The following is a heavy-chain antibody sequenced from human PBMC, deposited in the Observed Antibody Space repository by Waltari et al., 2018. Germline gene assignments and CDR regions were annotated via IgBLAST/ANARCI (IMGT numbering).Heavy chain of an antibody. V-gene: IGHV3-53*01. D-gene: IGHD1-1*01. CDR1: GFTVSSNY. J-gene: IGHJ6*02. CDR2: IYSGGST. Sequence: EVQLVESGGGLIQPGGSLRLSCAASGFTVSSNYMSWVRQAPGKGLEWVSVIYSGGSTYYADSVKGRFTISRDNSKNTLYLQMNSLRAEDTAVYYCARAQTEGYYYYYGMDVWGQGTTVTVSS. CDR3: ARAQTEGYYYYYGMDV.